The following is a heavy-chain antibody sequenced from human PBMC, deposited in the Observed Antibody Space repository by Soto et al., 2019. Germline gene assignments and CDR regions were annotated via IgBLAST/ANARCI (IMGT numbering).Heavy chain of an antibody. Sequence: ASVKVSCKASGYTFTSYGISWVRQAPGQGLEWMGWISAYNGNTNYAQKLQGRVTMTTDTSTSTAYMELRSLRSDDTAVYYCARDSGSLRFLEWLYLQRQYGMDVWGQRTTVTAP. CDR1: GYTFTSYG. CDR2: ISAYNGNT. CDR3: ARDSGSLRFLEWLYLQRQYGMDV. V-gene: IGHV1-18*01. J-gene: IGHJ6*02. D-gene: IGHD3-3*01.